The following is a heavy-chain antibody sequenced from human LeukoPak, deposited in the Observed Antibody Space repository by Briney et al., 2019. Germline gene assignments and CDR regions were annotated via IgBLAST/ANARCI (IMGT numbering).Heavy chain of an antibody. V-gene: IGHV1-2*04. J-gene: IGHJ3*02. CDR1: GYTFIGYF. CDR2: INPDSGGT. D-gene: IGHD1-14*01. CDR3: ARGTLTAPRSAFDI. Sequence: ASVKVSCKASGYTFIGYFMSWVRQAPGQGLEWMGWINPDSGGTHYAQNFQGWVTMTGDTSISTAYMELSRLRSDDTAVYYCARGTLTAPRSAFDIWGQGTMVTVSS.